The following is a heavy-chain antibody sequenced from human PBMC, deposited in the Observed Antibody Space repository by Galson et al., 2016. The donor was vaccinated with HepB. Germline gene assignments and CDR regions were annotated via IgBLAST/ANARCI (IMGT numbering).Heavy chain of an antibody. CDR2: IWYDGNNK. CDR1: GFAFSSYG. CDR3: GRSSGSGSFANGNYMDV. V-gene: IGHV3-33*01. D-gene: IGHD3-10*01. Sequence: SLRLSCAASGFAFSSYGMHWVRQAPGKGLEWVAPIWYDGNNKYYAGSVKGRFTISRDNSRNTLYLQMSCLRAEDTAVYYCGRSSGSGSFANGNYMDVWGKGTTVTVSS. J-gene: IGHJ6*03.